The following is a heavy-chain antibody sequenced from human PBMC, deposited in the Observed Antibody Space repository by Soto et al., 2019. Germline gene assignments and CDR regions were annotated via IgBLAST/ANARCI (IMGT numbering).Heavy chain of an antibody. D-gene: IGHD2-21*02. J-gene: IGHJ4*02. CDR3: ARGVVTALTDY. V-gene: IGHV4-34*01. CDR1: GGSFSGYY. Sequence: QVQLQQWGAGLLKPSETLSLTCTVYGGSFSGYYWSWIRQPPGKGLEWIGEINHSGSTNYNPSLKSRVTISVDPSKHQFSLKLSSVTAADTAVYYCARGVVTALTDYWGQGTLVTVSS. CDR2: INHSGST.